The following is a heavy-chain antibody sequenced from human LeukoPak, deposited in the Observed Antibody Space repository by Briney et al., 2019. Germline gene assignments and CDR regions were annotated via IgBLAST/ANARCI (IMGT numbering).Heavy chain of an antibody. CDR1: GFTVSSNY. CDR3: ARFLGRITISGVVPYGMDV. J-gene: IGHJ6*02. CDR2: IYSAGGT. V-gene: IGHV3-53*04. Sequence: PGGSLRLSCAASGFTVSSNYMTWVRQAPGKGLEWVSLIYSAGGTYYTDSVKGRFTISRQSSKNTLYLQMNSLRGEDTAVYYCARFLGRITISGVVPYGMDVWGQGTTVTVSS. D-gene: IGHD3-3*01.